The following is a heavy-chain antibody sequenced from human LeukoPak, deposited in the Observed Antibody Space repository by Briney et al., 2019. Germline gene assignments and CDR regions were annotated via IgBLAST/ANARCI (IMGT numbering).Heavy chain of an antibody. CDR2: IYTSGST. D-gene: IGHD3-10*01. Sequence: SETLSLTCGVSGGSISSHYWSWIRQPPGKQLEWIGYIYTSGSTNYNPSLKSRVTISVDTSKNQFSLKLSSVTAADTAVYYCARGIGSGSYYRVPPNWFDPWGQGTLVTVSS. V-gene: IGHV4-4*08. J-gene: IGHJ5*02. CDR3: ARGIGSGSYYRVPPNWFDP. CDR1: GGSISSHY.